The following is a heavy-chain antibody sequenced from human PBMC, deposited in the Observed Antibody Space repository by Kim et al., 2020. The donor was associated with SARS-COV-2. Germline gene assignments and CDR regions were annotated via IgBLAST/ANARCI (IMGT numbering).Heavy chain of an antibody. V-gene: IGHV7-4-1*02. CDR2: INTNTGNP. J-gene: IGHJ5*02. Sequence: ASVKVSCKASGYTFTSYAMNWVRQAPGQGLEWMGWINTNTGNPTYAQGFTGRFVFSLDTSVSTAYLQISSLKAEDTAVYYCARDYQLSRDLLWFGEKTNNWFDPWGQGTMVTVSS. CDR3: ARDYQLSRDLLWFGEKTNNWFDP. CDR1: GYTFTSYA. D-gene: IGHD3-10*01.